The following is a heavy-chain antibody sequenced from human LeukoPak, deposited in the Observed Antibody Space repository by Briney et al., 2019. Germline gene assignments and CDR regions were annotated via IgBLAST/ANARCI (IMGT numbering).Heavy chain of an antibody. CDR1: GFNFNTYW. D-gene: IGHD3-10*01. V-gene: IGHV3-49*04. CDR2: IRSKAYGGTT. J-gene: IGHJ4*02. CDR3: TADYYGSGSYYNRRWGY. Sequence: GGSLRLSCAASGFNFNTYWMSWVRQAPGKGLEWVGFIRSKAYGGTTEYAASVKGRFTISRDDSKSIAYLQMNSLKTEDTAVYYCTADYYGSGSYYNRRWGYWGQGTLVTVSS.